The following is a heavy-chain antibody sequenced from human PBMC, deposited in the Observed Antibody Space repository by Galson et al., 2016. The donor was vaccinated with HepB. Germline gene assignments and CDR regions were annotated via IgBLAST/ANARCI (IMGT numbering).Heavy chain of an antibody. CDR1: GYTFTKHG. V-gene: IGHV1-18*01. CDR3: ARDSCSGGVCYGDF. D-gene: IGHD2-8*02. CDR2: ISGDNIDT. Sequence: SVKVSCKASGYTFTKHGINWVRQAPGQGLEWMGWISGDNIDTNYAENIQTRVTMTTDTSTSTAYMELRSLRSDDTAVYYCARDSCSGGVCYGDFWGQGTLVTVSS. J-gene: IGHJ4*02.